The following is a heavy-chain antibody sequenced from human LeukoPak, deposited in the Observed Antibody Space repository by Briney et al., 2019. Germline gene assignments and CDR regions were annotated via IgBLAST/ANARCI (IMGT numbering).Heavy chain of an antibody. D-gene: IGHD4-17*01. Sequence: ASVKVSCKASGYTFTGYFMHWVRQAPGQGLEWMGRINPDSGGTNYAQKFQGRVTMTRDTSISTAHMELSRLTSDDTAVYYCARGAYGAFDIWGQGTVVTVS. V-gene: IGHV1-2*06. CDR3: ARGAYGAFDI. CDR2: INPDSGGT. CDR1: GYTFTGYF. J-gene: IGHJ3*02.